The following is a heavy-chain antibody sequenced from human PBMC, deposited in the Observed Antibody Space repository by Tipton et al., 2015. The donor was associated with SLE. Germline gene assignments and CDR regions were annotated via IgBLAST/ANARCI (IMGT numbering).Heavy chain of an antibody. D-gene: IGHD3-22*01. CDR2: IYYSGST. CDR3: ARAVGDTSGYLDY. CDR1: GGSISSSSYY. J-gene: IGHJ4*02. V-gene: IGHV4-39*07. Sequence: TLSLTCTVSGGSISSSSYYWAWIRQPPGKGLEWIGSIYYSGSTYYNPSLESRVTISVDTSKNQFSLKLSSVTAADTAVYYCARAVGDTSGYLDYWGLGTLVTVSS.